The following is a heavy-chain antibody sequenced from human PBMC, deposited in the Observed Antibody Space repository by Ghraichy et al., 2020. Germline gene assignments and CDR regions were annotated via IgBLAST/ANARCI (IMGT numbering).Heavy chain of an antibody. D-gene: IGHD3-3*01. CDR2: IYYSGST. CDR3: RVWSGYLDAFDI. Sequence: ESLNISCTVSGGSISSYYWSWIRQPPGKGLEWIGYIYYSGSTNYNPSLKSRVTISVDTSKNQFSLKLSSVTAADTAVYYCRVWSGYLDAFDIWGQGTMVTVAS. V-gene: IGHV4-59*01. CDR1: GGSISSYY. J-gene: IGHJ3*02.